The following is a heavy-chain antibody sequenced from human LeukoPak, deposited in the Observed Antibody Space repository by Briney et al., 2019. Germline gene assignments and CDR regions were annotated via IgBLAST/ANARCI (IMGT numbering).Heavy chain of an antibody. CDR3: ARDWHWGFDL. V-gene: IGHV1-46*01. J-gene: IGHJ2*01. CDR1: GYTFTSYY. CDR2: INPSGGST. Sequence: ASVKVSCKASGYTFTSYYMHWVRQAPGQGLEWMGIINPSGGSTNYAQKFQGRVTMTRDTSTNTVYMGLSSLRSEDTAVYYCARDWHWGFDLWGRGTLVTVSS.